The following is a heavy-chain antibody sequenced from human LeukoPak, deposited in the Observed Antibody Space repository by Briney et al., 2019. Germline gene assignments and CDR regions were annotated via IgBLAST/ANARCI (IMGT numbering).Heavy chain of an antibody. CDR1: GFTFSSYR. Sequence: GGSLRLSCAASGFTFSSYRMNWVRQALGKGLEWVSSISSSSSYIFYADSVKGRFTISRDNAKNSLYMQMNSLRDEDTAVYYCARDLDGVEYGSGSSYYFDYWGQGILVTVSS. J-gene: IGHJ4*02. D-gene: IGHD3-10*01. V-gene: IGHV3-21*01. CDR3: ARDLDGVEYGSGSSYYFDY. CDR2: ISSSSSYI.